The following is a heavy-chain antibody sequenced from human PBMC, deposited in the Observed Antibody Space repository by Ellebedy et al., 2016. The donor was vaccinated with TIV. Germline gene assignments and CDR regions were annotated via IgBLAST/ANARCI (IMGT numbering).Heavy chain of an antibody. V-gene: IGHV3-43*01. CDR1: GFTFDDYT. Sequence: GGSLRLSXAASGFTFDDYTMHWVRQAPGKGLEWVSLISWDGGSTYYADSVKGRFTISRDNSKNSLYLQMNSLRTEDTALYYCAKGSPGYCSGGSCPLDYFDYWGQGTLVTVSS. D-gene: IGHD2-15*01. CDR2: ISWDGGST. J-gene: IGHJ4*02. CDR3: AKGSPGYCSGGSCPLDYFDY.